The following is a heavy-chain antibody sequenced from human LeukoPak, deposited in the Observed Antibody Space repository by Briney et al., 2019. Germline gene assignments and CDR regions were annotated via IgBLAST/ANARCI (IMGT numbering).Heavy chain of an antibody. D-gene: IGHD2-21*01. Sequence: GGSLRLSCAASGFTFSTYGMHWVRQAPGKGLGWVAVISYDGSNEYYADSVKGRFTISRDNSKNTLYLQMSSLRAEDTAVYYCAKEFNRGLPDYWGQGTLVTVPS. CDR2: ISYDGSNE. J-gene: IGHJ4*02. CDR3: AKEFNRGLPDY. V-gene: IGHV3-30*18. CDR1: GFTFSTYG.